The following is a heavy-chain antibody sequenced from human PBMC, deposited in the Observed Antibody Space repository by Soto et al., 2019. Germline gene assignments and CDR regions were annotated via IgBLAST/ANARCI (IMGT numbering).Heavy chain of an antibody. D-gene: IGHD3-10*01. V-gene: IGHV1-18*01. J-gene: IGHJ4*02. Sequence: ASVKVSCKASGYTFTSYGISWVRQAPGQGLEWMGWISAYNGNTNYAQKLQGRVTMTTDTSTSTAYMELRSLRSDDTAVYYCARDCGALLWFGDRFDYWGQGTLVTVSS. CDR2: ISAYNGNT. CDR1: GYTFTSYG. CDR3: ARDCGALLWFGDRFDY.